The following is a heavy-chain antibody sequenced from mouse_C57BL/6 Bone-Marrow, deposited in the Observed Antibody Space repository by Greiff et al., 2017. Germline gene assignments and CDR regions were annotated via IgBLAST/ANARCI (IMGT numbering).Heavy chain of an antibody. CDR2: ISSGGSYT. D-gene: IGHD1-1*01. CDR1: GFTFSSYG. J-gene: IGHJ4*01. Sequence: DVQLVESGGDLVKPGGSLKLSCAASGFTFSSYGMSWVRQTPDKRLEWVATISSGGSYTYYPDSVKGRFTISRDNAKNTLYLQMSSLKSEDTAMYYCARRVYGSGAMDYWGQGTSVTVSS. CDR3: ARRVYGSGAMDY. V-gene: IGHV5-6*01.